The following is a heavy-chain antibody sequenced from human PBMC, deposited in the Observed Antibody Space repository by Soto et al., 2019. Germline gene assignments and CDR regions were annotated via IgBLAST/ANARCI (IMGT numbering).Heavy chain of an antibody. Sequence: QITLKESGPTLVKPTQTLTLTCSFSGISLSTTGVGVGWIRQSPGKALEWLAIIYWDNDNRYSPSLKSRVTITTHTSKNPVVLTVTNMEPVDTGTYYCARSLWFGELHWGQGALVTVSS. CDR3: ARSLWFGELH. CDR2: IYWDNDN. D-gene: IGHD3-10*01. CDR1: GISLSTTGVG. J-gene: IGHJ4*02. V-gene: IGHV2-5*02.